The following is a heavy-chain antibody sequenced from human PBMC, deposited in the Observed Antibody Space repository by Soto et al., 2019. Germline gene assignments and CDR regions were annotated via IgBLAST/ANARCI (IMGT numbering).Heavy chain of an antibody. J-gene: IGHJ6*02. CDR2: ISFDGSNK. V-gene: IGHV3-30*18. CDR1: GITFSSYG. Sequence: QVQLVESGGGGVQPGRSLRLSCAASGITFSSYGMHWVRQAPGKGLEWVAVISFDGSNKYYADSVKGRFTISRDNSKNTLYLQMNSLRAEDTAVYYCAKDNYGDLLYYYYGMDVWGQGTTVTVSS. CDR3: AKDNYGDLLYYYYGMDV. D-gene: IGHD4-17*01.